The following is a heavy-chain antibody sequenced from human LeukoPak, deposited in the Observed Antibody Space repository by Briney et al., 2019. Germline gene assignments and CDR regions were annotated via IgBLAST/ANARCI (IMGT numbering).Heavy chain of an antibody. J-gene: IGHJ4*02. CDR3: ARGAGLLSYFDY. CDR1: GESFSGYY. V-gene: IGHV4-59*01. D-gene: IGHD2-21*01. Sequence: PSETLSLTCVFSGESFSGYYWSWIRQPPGKGLEWIGYSYYSGSTNYNPSLKSRVTISVDTSKNQFSLKLSSVTAADTAVYYCARGAGLLSYFDYWGQGTLVTVSS. CDR2: SYYSGST.